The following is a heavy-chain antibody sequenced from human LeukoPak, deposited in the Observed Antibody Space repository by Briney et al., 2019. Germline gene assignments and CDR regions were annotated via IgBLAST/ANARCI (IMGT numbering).Heavy chain of an antibody. V-gene: IGHV3-73*01. J-gene: IGHJ4*02. CDR1: GFTFSGSA. Sequence: GSLRLSCAASGFTFSGSALHWVRQASGKGLEWVGRIRSTANGYATAYAASVKGRFTISRDDSKNTAYLQMDSLKTEDTAVYYCTGNYYGSGSYADFDYWGQGTLVTVSS. CDR2: IRSTANGYAT. D-gene: IGHD3-10*01. CDR3: TGNYYGSGSYADFDY.